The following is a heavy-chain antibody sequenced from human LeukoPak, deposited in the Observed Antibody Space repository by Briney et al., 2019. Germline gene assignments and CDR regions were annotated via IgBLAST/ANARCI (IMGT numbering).Heavy chain of an antibody. CDR1: GFTFSSYG. J-gene: IGHJ4*02. D-gene: IGHD3-22*01. V-gene: IGHV3-33*06. CDR2: IWCDGSNK. CDR3: AKDLDSSGYYYFDY. Sequence: GGSLGLSCAASGFTFSSYGMHWVRQAPGKGLEWVAVIWCDGSNKYYADSVKGRFTISRDNSKNTLYLQMNSLRAEDTPVYYCAKDLDSSGYYYFDYWGQGTLVTVSS.